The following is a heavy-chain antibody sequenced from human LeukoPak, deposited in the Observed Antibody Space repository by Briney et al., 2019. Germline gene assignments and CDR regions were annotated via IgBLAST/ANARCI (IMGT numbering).Heavy chain of an antibody. CDR1: GGSISSYY. CDR2: IYYSGST. D-gene: IGHD4-23*01. V-gene: IGHV4-59*12. Sequence: SETLSLTCTVSGGSISSYYWSWIRQPPGKGLEWIGYIYYSGSTNYNPSLKSRVTISVDTSKNQFSLKLSSVTAADTAVYYCARKEVKAPYYYYYYMDVWGKGTTVTVSS. CDR3: ARKEVKAPYYYYYYMDV. J-gene: IGHJ6*03.